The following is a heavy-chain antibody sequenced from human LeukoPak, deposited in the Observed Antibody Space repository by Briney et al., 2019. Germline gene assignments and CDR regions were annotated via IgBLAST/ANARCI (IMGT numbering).Heavy chain of an antibody. CDR2: IYHSGST. CDR3: ASSPHGYSSSFGGLDY. V-gene: IGHV4-4*02. J-gene: IGHJ4*02. CDR1: GGSISSSNW. D-gene: IGHD6-13*01. Sequence: PSGTLSLTCAVSGGSISSSNWWSWVRQPPGKGLEWIGEIYHSGSTNYNPSLKSRVTISVDKSKNQFSLKLSSVTAADTAVYYCASSPHGYSSSFGGLDYWGQGTLVTVSS.